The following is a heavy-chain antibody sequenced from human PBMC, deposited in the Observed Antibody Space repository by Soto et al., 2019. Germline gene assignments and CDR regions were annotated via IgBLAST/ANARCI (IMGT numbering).Heavy chain of an antibody. D-gene: IGHD6-19*01. J-gene: IGHJ5*02. V-gene: IGHV3-23*01. CDR2: ISGSGGST. CDR1: GFTFSSYA. CDR3: AKSGGGSGWYLGLDWFDP. Sequence: GGSLRLSCAASGFTFSSYAMSWVRQAPGKGLEWVSAISGSGGSTYYADSVKGRFTISRDNSKNTLYLQMNSLRAEDTAVYYCAKSGGGSGWYLGLDWFDPWGQGTLVTVSS.